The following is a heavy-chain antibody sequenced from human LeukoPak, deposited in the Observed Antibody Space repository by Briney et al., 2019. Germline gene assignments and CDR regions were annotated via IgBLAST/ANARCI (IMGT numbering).Heavy chain of an antibody. CDR2: INPNSGGT. CDR3: ARVVDTNLFDP. V-gene: IGHV1-2*02. CDR1: GYTFTGYY. D-gene: IGHD2-15*01. Sequence: ASVKVSCKASGYTFTGYYMHWVRQAPGQGLEWMGWINPNSGGTNYAQKFQGRVTMTRDTSISTAYMELSRRRSEDTGVYYCARVVDTNLFDPWGQGTLVTVSS. J-gene: IGHJ5*02.